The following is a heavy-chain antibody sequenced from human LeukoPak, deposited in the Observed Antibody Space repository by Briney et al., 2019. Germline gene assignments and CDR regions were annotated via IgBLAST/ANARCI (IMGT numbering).Heavy chain of an antibody. CDR1: GGSFSGYY. CDR3: ARADYYDSSGSGFDI. D-gene: IGHD3-22*01. J-gene: IGHJ3*02. CDR2: IYYSGST. Sequence: SETLSLTCAVYGGSFSGYYWSWIRQPPGKGLEWIGYIYYSGSTNYNPSLKSRVTISVDTSKNQFSLKLSSVTAADTAVYYCARADYYDSSGSGFDIWGQGTMVTVSS. V-gene: IGHV4-59*01.